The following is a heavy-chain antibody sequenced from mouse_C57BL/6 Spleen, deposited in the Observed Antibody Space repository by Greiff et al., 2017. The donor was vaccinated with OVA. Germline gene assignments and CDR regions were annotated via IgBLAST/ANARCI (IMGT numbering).Heavy chain of an antibody. CDR1: GYTFTDYN. CDR2: INPNNGGT. V-gene: IGHV1-18*01. CDR3: ARRITTVVVASDYFDY. Sequence: VQLQQSGPELVKPGASVKIPCKASGYTFTDYNMDWVKQSHGKSLEWIGDINPNNGGTIYNQKFKGKATLTVDKSSSTAYMELRSLTSEDTAVYYCARRITTVVVASDYFDYWGQGTTLTVSS. J-gene: IGHJ2*01. D-gene: IGHD1-1*01.